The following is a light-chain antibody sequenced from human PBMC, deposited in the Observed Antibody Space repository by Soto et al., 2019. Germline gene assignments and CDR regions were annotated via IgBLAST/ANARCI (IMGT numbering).Light chain of an antibody. CDR3: QHYHGWPIT. J-gene: IGKJ5*01. Sequence: RVMTQSPATLSVYPREGATVYCRARQRVSSHLAWYQHKPGQAPRLLFYDASTRATGIPARFSGSGSGTEFTLTISSLQSEDFAVYYCQHYHGWPITFGQGGRLAI. CDR1: QRVSSH. CDR2: DAS. V-gene: IGKV3-15*01.